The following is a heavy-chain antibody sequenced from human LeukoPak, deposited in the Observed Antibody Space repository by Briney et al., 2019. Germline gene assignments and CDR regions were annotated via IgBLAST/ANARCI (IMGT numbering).Heavy chain of an antibody. V-gene: IGHV1-2*02. Sequence: ASVKVSCKASGYTFTGYYMHWVRQVPGQGLEWMGWINPNSGGTNYAQKLQGRVTMTADTSTTTAYMELRSLRSDDTAVYYCARGYCRSATCRHFDYWGQGALVTVSS. J-gene: IGHJ4*02. CDR3: ARGYCRSATCRHFDY. CDR1: GYTFTGYY. D-gene: IGHD2-2*01. CDR2: INPNSGGT.